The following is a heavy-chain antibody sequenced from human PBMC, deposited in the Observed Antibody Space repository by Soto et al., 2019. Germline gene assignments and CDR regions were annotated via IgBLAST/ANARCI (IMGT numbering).Heavy chain of an antibody. V-gene: IGHV2-5*02. J-gene: IGHJ4*02. CDR3: AHTLTPTGESRGAFDY. D-gene: IGHD3-10*01. CDR2: IYWDDDK. Sequence: SGPTLVNPTQTLTLTCTFSGFSLSTSGVGVGWIRQPPGKALEWLALIYWDDDKRYSPSLKSRLTITKDTSKNQVVLTMTNMDPVDTATFYCAHTLTPTGESRGAFDYWGQGTLVTVSS. CDR1: GFSLSTSGVG.